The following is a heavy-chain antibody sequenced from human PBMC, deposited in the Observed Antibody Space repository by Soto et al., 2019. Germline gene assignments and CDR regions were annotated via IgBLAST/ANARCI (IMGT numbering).Heavy chain of an antibody. CDR1: DGSISSYY. V-gene: IGHV4-59*08. CDR3: ARRSSSGFVNWFDP. D-gene: IGHD6-19*01. Sequence: SVTLSLTCTVSDGSISSYYWSWIRQPPEKGLEWIAYIYYSGSTNYNPSLKSRVSISVDTSKNQFSLKVSSVTAADTAVYYCARRSSSGFVNWFDPWGQGTLVTVSS. CDR2: IYYSGST. J-gene: IGHJ5*02.